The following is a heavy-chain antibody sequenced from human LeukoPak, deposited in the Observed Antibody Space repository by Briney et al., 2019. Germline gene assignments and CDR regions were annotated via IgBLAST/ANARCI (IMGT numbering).Heavy chain of an antibody. J-gene: IGHJ4*02. Sequence: GESLKISCKGSGYSFTNYWIGWVRQMPGKGLKWMGIIYPGDSDARYSPSFQGQVTISADKSISTAYLQWSSLKASDTAMYYCASAYSGSYQRFDYWGQGTLVTVSS. CDR1: GYSFTNYW. D-gene: IGHD1-26*01. CDR2: IYPGDSDA. CDR3: ASAYSGSYQRFDY. V-gene: IGHV5-51*01.